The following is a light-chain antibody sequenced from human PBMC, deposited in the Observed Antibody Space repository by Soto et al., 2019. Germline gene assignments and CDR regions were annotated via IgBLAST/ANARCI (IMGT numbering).Light chain of an antibody. CDR1: SSDVGGYKY. Sequence: QSALTQPPSASGSPGQSVTISCTGTSSDVGGYKYVSWYQQHPGKAPKLLIYAATQRPSGVPDRFSGSKSGNTASLTVSGLQAEDEADYYCSSYADSNNLLFGGGTKLTVL. CDR3: SSYADSNNLL. V-gene: IGLV2-8*01. J-gene: IGLJ3*02. CDR2: AAT.